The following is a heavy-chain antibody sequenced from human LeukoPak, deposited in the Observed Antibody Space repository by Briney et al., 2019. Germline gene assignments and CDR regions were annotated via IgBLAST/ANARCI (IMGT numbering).Heavy chain of an antibody. V-gene: IGHV3-23*01. Sequence: GGSLRLSCAASGFTFSSYAMSWVRQAPGKGLEWISAISGSGGSTYYADSVKGRFTISRDNSKNTLYLQMNSLRAEDTAVYYCAKAPTVTRYYYYYGMDVWGQETTVTVSS. CDR1: GFTFSSYA. J-gene: IGHJ6*02. CDR3: AKAPTVTRYYYYYGMDV. CDR2: ISGSGGST. D-gene: IGHD4-17*01.